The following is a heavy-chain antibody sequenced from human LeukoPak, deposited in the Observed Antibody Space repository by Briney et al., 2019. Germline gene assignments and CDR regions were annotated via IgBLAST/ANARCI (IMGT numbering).Heavy chain of an antibody. V-gene: IGHV1-69*01. CDR2: IIPIFGTA. Sequence: SVKVSCKASGGTFSSYAVSWVRQAPGQGLEWMGGIIPIFGTANYAQKFQGRVTITADESTSTAYMELSSLRSEDTAVYYCARDLGDYSRYGVDYYYGMDVWGQGTTVTVSS. CDR3: ARDLGDYSRYGVDYYYGMDV. CDR1: GGTFSSYA. D-gene: IGHD4-17*01. J-gene: IGHJ6*02.